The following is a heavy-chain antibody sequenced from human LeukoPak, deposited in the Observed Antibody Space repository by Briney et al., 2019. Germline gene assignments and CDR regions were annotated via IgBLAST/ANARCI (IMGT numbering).Heavy chain of an antibody. Sequence: QPGGSLRLSCAASGFTFSNYAMSWVRQAPGKGLEWVSTISGSGGNTYYADSVKDRFTISRDNSKNTLYLQMNSLRAEDTAIYYCAKDFYFDSSYDAFDIWGQGTTVTVSS. CDR2: ISGSGGNT. J-gene: IGHJ3*02. V-gene: IGHV3-23*01. CDR1: GFTFSNYA. CDR3: AKDFYFDSSYDAFDI. D-gene: IGHD3-22*01.